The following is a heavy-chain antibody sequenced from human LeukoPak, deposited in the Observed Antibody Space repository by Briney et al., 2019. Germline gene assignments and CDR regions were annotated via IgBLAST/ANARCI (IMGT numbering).Heavy chain of an antibody. J-gene: IGHJ4*02. V-gene: IGHV3-30*18. CDR3: AKDRGWCFEY. D-gene: IGHD6-19*01. CDR2: ISYDGSDK. Sequence: SGRSLRLSCAASGFSFGSSDIHWVRQAPDKGLEWVAFISYDGSDKYYADSVKGRFTVSRDNSKHTLYLQMNSLRAEDTAVYYCAKDRGWCFEYWGQGTVVTVS. CDR1: GFSFGSSD.